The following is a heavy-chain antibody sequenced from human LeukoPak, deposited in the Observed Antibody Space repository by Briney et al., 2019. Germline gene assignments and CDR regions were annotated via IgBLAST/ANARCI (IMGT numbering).Heavy chain of an antibody. V-gene: IGHV3-30*18. D-gene: IGHD6-13*01. CDR3: AKSGLAAAGQRGYFDY. Sequence: AGGSLRLSCVASGFTFSIYGMHWVRQAPGKGLEWVAVISFDGSNKYYADSVKGRFTISRDDSKNTLYLQVNSLRADDTAMYYCAKSGLAAAGQRGYFDYWGQGTLVTVSS. CDR1: GFTFSIYG. CDR2: ISFDGSNK. J-gene: IGHJ4*02.